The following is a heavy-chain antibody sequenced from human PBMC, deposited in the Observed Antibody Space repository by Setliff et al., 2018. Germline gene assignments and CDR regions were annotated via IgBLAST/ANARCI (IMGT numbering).Heavy chain of an antibody. D-gene: IGHD3-22*01. CDR1: GYTFTSYG. Sequence: ASVKVSCKASGYTFTSYGITWVRQAPGQGLEWMGWISAYNGIANYAQKFQGRATITADESTRTAYMELSSLRSEDTAVYYCARNYDSSGYSKSHLGYYYYGMDVWGQGTTVTVSS. CDR3: ARNYDSSGYSKSHLGYYYYGMDV. V-gene: IGHV1-18*01. J-gene: IGHJ6*02. CDR2: ISAYNGIA.